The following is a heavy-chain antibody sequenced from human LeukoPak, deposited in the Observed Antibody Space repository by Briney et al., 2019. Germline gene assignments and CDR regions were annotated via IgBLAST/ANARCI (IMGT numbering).Heavy chain of an antibody. CDR1: GLTFSSYA. V-gene: IGHV3-23*01. J-gene: IGHJ4*02. CDR2: ISGSGGTT. Sequence: GGSLTLSCAASGLTFSSYAMSWVRLAPVKGLEWVSAISGSGGTTYNADSVKDRFTISRDNSENTLYLQMSSLRVEDTAIYYCAKSRCSTSSCPFDNWGQGTLVTVSS. D-gene: IGHD2-2*01. CDR3: AKSRCSTSSCPFDN.